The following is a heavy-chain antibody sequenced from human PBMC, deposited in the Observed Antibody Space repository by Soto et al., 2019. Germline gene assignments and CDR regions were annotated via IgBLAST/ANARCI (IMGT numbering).Heavy chain of an antibody. V-gene: IGHV1-69*01. J-gene: IGHJ6*02. Sequence: QVQLVQTGAEVKKPGSSVKVSCKASGGTFSSYAISWVRQAPGQGPEWMGGIIPIFGTANYAQKFQGRVTIPADESTSTAYMELRSLRSEDTAVYYCARERSRYYSYYGMDVWGQGTTVTVSS. CDR1: GGTFSSYA. CDR2: IIPIFGTA. CDR3: ARERSRYYSYYGMDV.